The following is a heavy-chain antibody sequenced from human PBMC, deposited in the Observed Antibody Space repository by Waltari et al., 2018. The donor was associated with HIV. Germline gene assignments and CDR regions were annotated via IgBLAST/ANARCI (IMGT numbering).Heavy chain of an antibody. Sequence: QVQLQQWGAGLLKPSETLSLTCAVYGESFSGYYWPWIRQSPGKGLEWIGEINHRGSINYGPSFKSRVTMSVDTSKNQCSLKMRPVTAADTAVYYCARGSRLGELSPSAYWGQGALITVAS. CDR3: ARGSRLGELSPSAY. J-gene: IGHJ4*02. CDR1: GESFSGYY. D-gene: IGHD3-16*02. V-gene: IGHV4-34*02. CDR2: INHRGSI.